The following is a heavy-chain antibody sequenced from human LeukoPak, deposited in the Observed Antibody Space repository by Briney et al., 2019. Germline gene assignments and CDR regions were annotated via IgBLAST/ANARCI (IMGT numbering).Heavy chain of an antibody. CDR2: ISGSGGST. CDR1: GFTFSSYA. CDR3: ARYNQYYFDY. V-gene: IGHV3-23*01. Sequence: GRSLRLSCAASGFTFSSYAMSWVRQAPGKGLEWVSAISGSGGSTYCADSVKGRFTISRDNSKNTLYLQMNSLRAEDTAVYYCARYNQYYFDYWGQGTLVTVSS. J-gene: IGHJ4*02. D-gene: IGHD5-24*01.